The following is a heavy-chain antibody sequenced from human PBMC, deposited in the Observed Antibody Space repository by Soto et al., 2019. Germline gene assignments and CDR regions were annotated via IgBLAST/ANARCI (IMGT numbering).Heavy chain of an antibody. CDR1: GGTFSSYA. CDR2: IIPIFGTA. J-gene: IGHJ5*02. CDR3: AGRKRYCSGGSCYVGRIGWFDP. D-gene: IGHD2-15*01. V-gene: IGHV1-69*01. Sequence: QVQLVQSGAEVKKPGSSVKVSCKASGGTFSSYAISWVRQAPGQGLEWMGGIIPIFGTANYAQKFQGRVTSTADESTSTAYMELSSLRSEDTAVYYCAGRKRYCSGGSCYVGRIGWFDPWGQGTLVTVSS.